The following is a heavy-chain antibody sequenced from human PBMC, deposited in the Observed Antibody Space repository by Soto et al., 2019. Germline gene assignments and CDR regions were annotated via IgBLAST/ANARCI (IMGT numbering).Heavy chain of an antibody. J-gene: IGHJ4*02. D-gene: IGHD5-18*01. CDR2: IYYSGST. CDR3: ARQWIQLWLLPFDE. CDR1: GGSISSSSYY. V-gene: IGHV4-39*01. Sequence: SETLSLTCTVSGGSISSSSYYWGWIRQPPGKGLEWIGSIYYSGSTYYNPSLKSRVTISVDTSKNQFSLKLSSVTAADTAVYYCARQWIQLWLLPFDEWGQGTLVTVSS.